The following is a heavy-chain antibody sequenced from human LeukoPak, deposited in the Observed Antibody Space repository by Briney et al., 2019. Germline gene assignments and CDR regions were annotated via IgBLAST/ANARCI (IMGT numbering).Heavy chain of an antibody. J-gene: IGHJ4*02. CDR2: ISAYNGNT. D-gene: IGHD3-10*01. CDR3: ARGCRSYYGSGSCLSY. CDR1: GYTFTSYA. Sequence: ASVKVSCKASGYTFTSYAISWVRQAPGQGLEWMGSISAYNGNTNYAQTLQGRVTMTTDTSTSTVYMELRSLRSDDTAVYYCARGCRSYYGSGSCLSYWGQGTLVTVSS. V-gene: IGHV1-18*01.